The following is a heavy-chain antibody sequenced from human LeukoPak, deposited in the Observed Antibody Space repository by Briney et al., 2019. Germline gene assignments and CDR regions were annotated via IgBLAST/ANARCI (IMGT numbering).Heavy chain of an antibody. Sequence: PGGSLRLSCAASGFPFSSYAMSWVRQAPGKGLEWVSTISNSDDSTYYADSVKGRFTISRDNSENTLFLRMNSLRAEDTPVYYCAKATGYLLWGQGTLVIVSS. J-gene: IGHJ4*02. CDR2: ISNSDDST. CDR3: AKATGYLL. CDR1: GFPFSSYA. V-gene: IGHV3-23*01. D-gene: IGHD1-14*01.